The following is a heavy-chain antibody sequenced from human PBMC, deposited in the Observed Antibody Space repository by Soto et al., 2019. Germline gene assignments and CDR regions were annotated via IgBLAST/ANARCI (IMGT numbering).Heavy chain of an antibody. CDR2: ISGSGGST. V-gene: IGHV3-23*01. CDR1: GFTFSSYA. J-gene: IGHJ4*02. Sequence: EVQLLESGGGLVQPGGSLRLSCAASGFTFSSYAMSWVRQAPGKGLEWVSAISGSGGSTYYADSVKGRFTISRDNSKNTLYLQMNSLRAEDTAVYYCAKFTGGIVVVMSGSLDYWGQGTLVTVSS. CDR3: AKFTGGIVVVMSGSLDY. D-gene: IGHD3-22*01.